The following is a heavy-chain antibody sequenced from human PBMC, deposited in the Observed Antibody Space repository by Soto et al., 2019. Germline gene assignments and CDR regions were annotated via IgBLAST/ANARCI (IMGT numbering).Heavy chain of an antibody. Sequence: EVQLVESGGGLVQPGGSLRLSCAASGFTFSSYWMHWVRQAPGKGLVWVSRINSDGSSTSYADSVKGRFTISRDNAKNTLYLQRNSLRAEDTAVYYCARDSWYCSGGSCYFPPHYWGQGTLVTVSS. CDR3: ARDSWYCSGGSCYFPPHY. V-gene: IGHV3-74*01. J-gene: IGHJ4*02. CDR2: INSDGSST. D-gene: IGHD2-15*01. CDR1: GFTFSSYW.